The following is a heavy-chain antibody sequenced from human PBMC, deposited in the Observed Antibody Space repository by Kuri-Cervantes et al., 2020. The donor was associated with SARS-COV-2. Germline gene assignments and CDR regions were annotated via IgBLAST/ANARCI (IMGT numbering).Heavy chain of an antibody. V-gene: IGHV3-23*01. D-gene: IGHD6-6*01. Sequence: GGSLRLSCAASGVTFNHYAMSWVRQAPGKGLEWVSAISASGGSPYYADSVKGRVTISRDNSKNTLYLQMNSLRAEDTAVYYCAKYSSSSGWYYYYMDVWAKGPRSPSP. CDR2: ISASGGSP. CDR3: AKYSSSSGWYYYYMDV. J-gene: IGHJ6*03. CDR1: GVTFNHYA.